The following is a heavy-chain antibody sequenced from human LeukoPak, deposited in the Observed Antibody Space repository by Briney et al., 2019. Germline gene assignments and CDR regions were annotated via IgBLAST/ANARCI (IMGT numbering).Heavy chain of an antibody. V-gene: IGHV3-21*01. CDR2: ISSSSYI. Sequence: GGSLRLSCAASGFTFSSYSVNWVRQAPGKGLEWVSSISSSSYIYYADSVKGRFTISRDNAKNSLYLQMNSLRAEDTAVYYCATIANLGYYDHYWGQGTLVTVSS. J-gene: IGHJ4*02. CDR3: ATIANLGYYDHY. D-gene: IGHD3-22*01. CDR1: GFTFSSYS.